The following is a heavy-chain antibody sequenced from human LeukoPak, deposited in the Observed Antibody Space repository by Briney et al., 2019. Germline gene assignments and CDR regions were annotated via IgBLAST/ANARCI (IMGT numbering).Heavy chain of an antibody. Sequence: SETLSLTCAVSGGSISSGGYSWSWIRQPPGKGLEWIGYIYHSGSTYYNPSLKSRVTISVDRSKNQFSLKLSSVTAADTAVYYCARGMVRGAIDRYYFDYWGQGTLVTVSS. CDR2: IYHSGST. CDR1: GGSISSGGYS. D-gene: IGHD3-10*01. J-gene: IGHJ4*02. V-gene: IGHV4-30-2*01. CDR3: ARGMVRGAIDRYYFDY.